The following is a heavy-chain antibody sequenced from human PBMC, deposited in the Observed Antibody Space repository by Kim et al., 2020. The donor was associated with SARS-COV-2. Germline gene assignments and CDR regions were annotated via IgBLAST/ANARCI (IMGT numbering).Heavy chain of an antibody. V-gene: IGHV1-2*05. CDR1: GYTFTTRY. CDR3: ARGNTETIDY. Sequence: ASVKVSCKTSGYTFTTRYLHWVRQAPGHGLEWMGRINPDSGVTDYAQRFQGRVTMTRDTSISTVYMELSSLRSDDTVVYYCARGNTETIDYWGQGTLVTVSS. CDR2: INPDSGVT. J-gene: IGHJ4*02.